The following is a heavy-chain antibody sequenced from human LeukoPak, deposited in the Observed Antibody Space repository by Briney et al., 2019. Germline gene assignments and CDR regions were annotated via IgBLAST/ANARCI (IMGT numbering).Heavy chain of an antibody. V-gene: IGHV3-7*01. Sequence: GGSLRLSCAASGFTFSSYWMSWVRQAPGRGLEWVANIKKDGSEKYYGDSVKGRFTISRDNAKTSLYLQMNSLRAEDTAVYYCARHLSGVTGYTYGRGIDYWGQGTLVTVSS. J-gene: IGHJ4*02. CDR1: GFTFSSYW. D-gene: IGHD5-18*01. CDR3: ARHLSGVTGYTYGRGIDY. CDR2: IKKDGSEK.